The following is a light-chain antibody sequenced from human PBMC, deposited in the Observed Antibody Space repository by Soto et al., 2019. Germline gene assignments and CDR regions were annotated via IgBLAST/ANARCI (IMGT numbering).Light chain of an antibody. CDR1: SSDVGGYNY. CDR3: SSYTSSSVV. J-gene: IGLJ2*01. V-gene: IGLV2-14*01. CDR2: DVS. Sequence: QSALTQPASVYGSPGQSITISCTGTSSDVGGYNYVSWYQQHPGKAPKLIIYDVSNRPSGVSNRFSGSKSGNTASLTISGLQAEDEADYYCSSYTSSSVVFGGGTKVTVL.